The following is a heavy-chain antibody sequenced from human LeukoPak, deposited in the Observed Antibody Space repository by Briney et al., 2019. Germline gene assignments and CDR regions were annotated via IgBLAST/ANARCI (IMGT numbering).Heavy chain of an antibody. D-gene: IGHD4-23*01. CDR3: ASYGGNSFFDY. Sequence: PGGSLRLSCAASGFTFSSCGMHWVRQAPGKGLEWVAVISYDGSNKYYADSAKGRFTISRDNSKNTLYLQMNSLRAEDTAVYYCASYGGNSFFDYWGQGTLVTVSS. CDR2: ISYDGSNK. J-gene: IGHJ4*02. CDR1: GFTFSSCG. V-gene: IGHV3-30*03.